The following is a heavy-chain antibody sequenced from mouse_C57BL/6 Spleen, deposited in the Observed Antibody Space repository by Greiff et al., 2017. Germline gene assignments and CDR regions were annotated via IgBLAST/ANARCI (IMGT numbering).Heavy chain of an antibody. CDR1: GYTFTSYW. CDR3: ARGGDGSSYGPDY. Sequence: VQLQQPGAELVKPGASVKLSCKASGYTFTSYWMHWVKQRPGQGLEWIGMIHPNSGSTNYNEKFKSKATLTVDKSSSTAYMQLSSLTSEDSAVXYCARGGDGSSYGPDYWGQGTTLTVSS. J-gene: IGHJ2*01. V-gene: IGHV1-64*01. CDR2: IHPNSGST. D-gene: IGHD1-1*01.